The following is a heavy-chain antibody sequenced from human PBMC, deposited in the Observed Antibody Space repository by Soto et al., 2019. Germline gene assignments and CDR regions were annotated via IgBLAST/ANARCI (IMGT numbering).Heavy chain of an antibody. J-gene: IGHJ4*02. CDR3: AREGYNWNYKGDY. V-gene: IGHV3-21*01. Sequence: EVQLVESGGGLVKPGGSLRLSCAASGFTFSSYSMNWVRQAPGKGLEWVSSISSSSSYIYYADSVKGRFTISRDNAKNSLYLQMHSLRAEDTAVYYCAREGYNWNYKGDYWGQGTLVTVSS. CDR1: GFTFSSYS. D-gene: IGHD1-7*01. CDR2: ISSSSSYI.